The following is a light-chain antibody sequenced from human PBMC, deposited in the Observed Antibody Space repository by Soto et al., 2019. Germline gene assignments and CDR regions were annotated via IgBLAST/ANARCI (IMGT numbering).Light chain of an antibody. V-gene: IGKV3-15*01. CDR3: QQYNNWPPWP. Sequence: EIVVTQSPATLSVSPGERATLSCRASQSVSSNLAWYQQKPGQAPRLLIYGASTRATGIPARFSGSGSGTEFTLTISSLQSEDFAVYYCQQYNNWPPWPFGQGTKVEIK. CDR2: GAS. CDR1: QSVSSN. J-gene: IGKJ1*01.